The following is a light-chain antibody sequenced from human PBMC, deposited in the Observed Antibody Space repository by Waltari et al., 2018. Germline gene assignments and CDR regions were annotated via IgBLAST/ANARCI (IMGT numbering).Light chain of an antibody. Sequence: QSALTQPAAVSGSPGQSITISCTVTSSDVGCYKYFSWYQQHPGNAPKLIIYTVNNQPSGVSYRFSGSKSANTASLTISVFQAEYEADYYCNSFTLGPALLVFGGGTKLTVL. V-gene: IGLV2-14*03. CDR3: NSFTLGPALLV. CDR2: TVN. J-gene: IGLJ2*01. CDR1: SSDVGCYKY.